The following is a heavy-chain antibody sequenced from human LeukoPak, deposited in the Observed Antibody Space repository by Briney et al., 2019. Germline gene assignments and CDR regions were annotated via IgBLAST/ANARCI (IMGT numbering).Heavy chain of an antibody. Sequence: GASVKVSCKASGYTFTSYDINWVRQATGQGLEWMGWMTPHSGNTGYAQKFQGRVTMTRNTSISTAYMELSSLRSEDTAVYYCARGRQGLRYFDWLSPRSYYFDYWGQGTLVTVSS. CDR2: MTPHSGNT. V-gene: IGHV1-8*01. CDR1: GYTFTSYD. CDR3: ARGRQGLRYFDWLSPRSYYFDY. J-gene: IGHJ4*02. D-gene: IGHD3-9*01.